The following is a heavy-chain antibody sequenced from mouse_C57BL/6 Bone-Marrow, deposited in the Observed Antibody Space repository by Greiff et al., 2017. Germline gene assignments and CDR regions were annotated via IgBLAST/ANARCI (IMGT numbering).Heavy chain of an antibody. D-gene: IGHD1-1*01. Sequence: QVQLKQPGAELVKPGASVKMSCKASGYTFTSYWITWVKQRPGQGLEWIGDIYPGSGSTNYNEKFKSKATLTVDTSSSTAYMQLSSLTSEDSAVYYCAPHYYGSSYVKVYFDYWGQGTTLTVSS. J-gene: IGHJ2*01. CDR1: GYTFTSYW. V-gene: IGHV1-55*01. CDR3: APHYYGSSYVKVYFDY. CDR2: IYPGSGST.